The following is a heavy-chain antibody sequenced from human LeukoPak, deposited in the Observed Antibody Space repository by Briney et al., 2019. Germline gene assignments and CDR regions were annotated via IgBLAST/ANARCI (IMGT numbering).Heavy chain of an antibody. D-gene: IGHD3-3*01. Sequence: GGSLRLTCAASGFTFSSYDMAWVRQAPGKGLEWVSGLSDSVGSTYYADSVKGRFTFFRDKSKNTLYLQMNGLRAEDTAVYYCAKGGEWFSSALDYWGQGTLVTVSS. CDR3: AKGGEWFSSALDY. V-gene: IGHV3-23*01. CDR2: LSDSVGST. J-gene: IGHJ4*02. CDR1: GFTFSSYD.